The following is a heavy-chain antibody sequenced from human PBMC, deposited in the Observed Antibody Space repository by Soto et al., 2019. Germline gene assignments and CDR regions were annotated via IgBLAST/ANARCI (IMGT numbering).Heavy chain of an antibody. D-gene: IGHD2-8*01. J-gene: IGHJ5*02. CDR3: TRWCSSCGVGRLDP. V-gene: IGHV3-73*01. Sequence: EVQLVESGGGLVQPGGSLKLSCAASGFTFSRFAMHWVRQASGKGLEWVGRIRSKANNYATEYAVSVKGRFTISRDDSKNTAYLQMNRLETEDTAVYYCTRWCSSCGVGRLDPWGQGTLVTVSS. CDR2: IRSKANNYAT. CDR1: GFTFSRFA.